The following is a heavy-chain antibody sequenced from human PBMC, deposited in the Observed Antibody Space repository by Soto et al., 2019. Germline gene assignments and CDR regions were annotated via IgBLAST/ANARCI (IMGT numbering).Heavy chain of an antibody. CDR1: GFTFSSYW. J-gene: IGHJ4*02. CDR3: ARVPYCSSTSCYSYFDY. CDR2: ISNDGSST. V-gene: IGHV3-74*01. D-gene: IGHD2-2*01. Sequence: EMQLVESGGGLVQPGGSLRLSCAASGFTFSSYWMHWVRQAPGKGLVWVSRISNDGSSTSYADSVKGRFTISRDKAENTLFLQVKSLRAEDTAVYYCARVPYCSSTSCYSYFDYWGQGTLVTVSS.